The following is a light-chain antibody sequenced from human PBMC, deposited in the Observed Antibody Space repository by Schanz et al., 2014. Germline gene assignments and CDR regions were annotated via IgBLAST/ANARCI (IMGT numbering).Light chain of an antibody. Sequence: QSVLTQPPSASGSPGQSVTISCTGSSSDVGGYKYVSWYQQHPGKAPKLIIYEVSKRPSGVPDRFSGSKSGNTASLTVSGLQAEDEADYYCSSYAGSNNFVLFGGGTKLTVL. J-gene: IGLJ2*01. V-gene: IGLV2-8*01. CDR3: SSYAGSNNFVL. CDR1: SSDVGGYKY. CDR2: EVS.